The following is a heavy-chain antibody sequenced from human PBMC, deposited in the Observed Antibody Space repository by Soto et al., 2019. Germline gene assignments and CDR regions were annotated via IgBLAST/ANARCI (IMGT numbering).Heavy chain of an antibody. CDR3: AKSPSSSWSTLPGWGGYFDY. D-gene: IGHD6-13*01. Sequence: PGGSLRLSCAASGFTFSSYAMSWVRQAPGKGLEWVSAISGSGGSTYYADSVKGRFTISRDNSKNTLYLQMNSLRAEDTAVYYCAKSPSSSWSTLPGWGGYFDYWGQGTLVTVSS. CDR1: GFTFSSYA. J-gene: IGHJ4*02. V-gene: IGHV3-23*01. CDR2: ISGSGGST.